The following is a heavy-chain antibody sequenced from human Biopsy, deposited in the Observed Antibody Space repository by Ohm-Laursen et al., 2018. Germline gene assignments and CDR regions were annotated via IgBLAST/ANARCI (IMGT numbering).Heavy chain of an antibody. CDR3: ARIPILVVPAAIVYRHRRHLQGLDV. CDR1: GFSLNTRGMS. J-gene: IGHJ6*02. V-gene: IGHV2-70*16. CDR2: IDWDDTK. D-gene: IGHD2-2*02. Sequence: TQTLTLTCTLSGFSLNTRGMSVTWIRQPPGKALEWLARIDWDDTKFYNGSLKTRLTISKDTSENHVVLTLSDVDPVDTATYYCARIPILVVPAAIVYRHRRHLQGLDVWGQGTTVIVSS.